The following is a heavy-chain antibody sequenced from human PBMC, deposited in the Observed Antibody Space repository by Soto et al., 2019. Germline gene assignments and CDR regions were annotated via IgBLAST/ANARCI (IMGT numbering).Heavy chain of an antibody. CDR2: INHSGST. V-gene: IGHV4-34*01. D-gene: IGHD3-16*01. J-gene: IGHJ6*03. CDR1: DGTFSGYY. CDR3: TRKGGDRILFDRSVSAF. Sequence: ALETLCLTCAVVDGTFSGYYGSWIRQPPGKGLEWIGEINHSGSTNYSPSLKSRVSISVDTSKNQFSLKLSSVTAADTAMYYSTRKGGDRILFDRSVSAFWRNGSTVPV.